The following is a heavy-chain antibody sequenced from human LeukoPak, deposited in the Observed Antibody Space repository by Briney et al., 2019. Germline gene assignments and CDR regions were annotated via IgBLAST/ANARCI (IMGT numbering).Heavy chain of an antibody. Sequence: PSETLSLTCTVSGGSISSGSYYWSWIRQPAGKGLEWIGRIYTSESTNYNPSLKSRVTISVDTSKNQFSLKLSSVTAADTAVYYCARLEQWLVHAFDIWGQGTMVTVSS. J-gene: IGHJ3*02. V-gene: IGHV4-61*02. CDR1: GGSISSGSYY. CDR2: IYTSEST. D-gene: IGHD6-19*01. CDR3: ARLEQWLVHAFDI.